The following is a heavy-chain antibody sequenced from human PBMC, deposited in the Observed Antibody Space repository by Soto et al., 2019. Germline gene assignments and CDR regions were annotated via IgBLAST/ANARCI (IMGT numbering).Heavy chain of an antibody. D-gene: IGHD3-10*01. V-gene: IGHV4-31*03. CDR2: IYYSGST. CDR1: GGSISSGGYY. Sequence: QVQLQESGPGLVKPSQTLSLTCTVSGGSISSGGYYWSWIRQHPGKGLEWIGYIYYSGSTYYNPSLRSRVTISVDPSKNQFSLKLSSVTAADTAVYYCARDGITMVRGVHYWYYGMDVWGQGTTVTVSS. J-gene: IGHJ6*02. CDR3: ARDGITMVRGVHYWYYGMDV.